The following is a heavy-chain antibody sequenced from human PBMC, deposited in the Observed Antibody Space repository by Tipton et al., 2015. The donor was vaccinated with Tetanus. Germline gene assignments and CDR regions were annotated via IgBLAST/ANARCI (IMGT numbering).Heavy chain of an antibody. CDR2: ISRDGSII. J-gene: IGHJ4*02. CDR3: ATALEYSSSSLGFDY. Sequence: SLRLSCEASGFTFSTYWMHWVRQAPGMGLVWVSRISRDGSIIDYADSMKGRFTISRDNAKNTLYLLMNSLRVEDTAVYYCATALEYSSSSLGFDYWGQGTLVTVSS. D-gene: IGHD6-6*01. V-gene: IGHV3-74*01. CDR1: GFTFSTYW.